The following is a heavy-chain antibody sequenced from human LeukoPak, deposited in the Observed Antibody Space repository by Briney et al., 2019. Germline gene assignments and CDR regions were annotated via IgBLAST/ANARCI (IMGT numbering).Heavy chain of an antibody. V-gene: IGHV3-66*02. CDR2: IYSGGST. Sequence: GGSLRLSCAASGFTVSSNYMSWVRQAPGKGLEWVSAIYSGGSTYYADSVKGRFTISRDNSKNTLYLQMNSLRAEDTAVYYCATADGYNIGYFEYWGQGTLVTVSS. CDR3: ATADGYNIGYFEY. CDR1: GFTVSSNY. J-gene: IGHJ4*02. D-gene: IGHD5-24*01.